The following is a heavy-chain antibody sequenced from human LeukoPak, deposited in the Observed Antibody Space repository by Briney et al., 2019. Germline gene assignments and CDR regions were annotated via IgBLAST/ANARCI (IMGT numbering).Heavy chain of an antibody. Sequence: GASVKVSCRVSGYTLTELSMHWVRQAPGKGLEWMGGFDPEDGETIYAQKFQGRVTMTEDTSTDTAYMELSSLRSEDTAVYYCATSDILTGYTVDYWGQGTLVTVSS. V-gene: IGHV1-24*01. J-gene: IGHJ4*02. D-gene: IGHD3-9*01. CDR3: ATSDILTGYTVDY. CDR1: GYTLTELS. CDR2: FDPEDGET.